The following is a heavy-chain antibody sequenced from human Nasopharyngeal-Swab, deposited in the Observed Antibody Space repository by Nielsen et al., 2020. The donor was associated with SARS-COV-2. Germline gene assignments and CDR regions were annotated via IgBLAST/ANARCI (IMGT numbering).Heavy chain of an antibody. Sequence: GESLKLSCAASGFTFSGYALSWVRQAPGKGLEWVSAISGSGGSTYYADSVKGRFTISRDNSKNTLYLQMNSLRAEDTAVYYCAKDRSSGWAYFDYWGQGTLVTVSS. CDR2: ISGSGGST. CDR1: GFTFSGYA. D-gene: IGHD6-19*01. CDR3: AKDRSSGWAYFDY. V-gene: IGHV3-23*01. J-gene: IGHJ4*02.